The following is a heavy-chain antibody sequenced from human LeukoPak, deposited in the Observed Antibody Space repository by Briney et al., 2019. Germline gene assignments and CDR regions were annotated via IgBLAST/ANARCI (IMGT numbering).Heavy chain of an antibody. J-gene: IGHJ4*02. Sequence: GATVKISCKASGYTFTDYYMHWVQQAPGKGLEWMGRVDPEDGETIYAEKFQGRVTITADTSTDTAYMELSSLRSDDTAVYYCARGVRMVRGIYYFDYWGQGTLVTVSS. CDR3: ARGVRMVRGIYYFDY. CDR1: GYTFTDYY. D-gene: IGHD3-10*01. V-gene: IGHV1-69-2*01. CDR2: VDPEDGET.